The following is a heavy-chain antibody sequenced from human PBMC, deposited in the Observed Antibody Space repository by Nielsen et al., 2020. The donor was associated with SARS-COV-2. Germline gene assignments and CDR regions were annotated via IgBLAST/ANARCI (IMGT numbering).Heavy chain of an antibody. CDR2: ISSSSRFV. J-gene: IGHJ4*02. CDR3: ASTYYYGSGPFDY. CDR1: GFTFNTYS. V-gene: IGHV3-21*01. Sequence: GGSLRLSCAASGFTFNTYSMNWVRQAPGKGLEWVSSISSSSRFVYYADSVKGRFTVSRDNAKNSLYLQMNSLRAEDTAVYYCASTYYYGSGPFDYWGQGTLVTVSS. D-gene: IGHD3-10*01.